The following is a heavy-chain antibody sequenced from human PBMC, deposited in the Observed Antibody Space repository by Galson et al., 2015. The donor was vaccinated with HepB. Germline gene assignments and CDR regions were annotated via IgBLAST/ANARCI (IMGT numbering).Heavy chain of an antibody. CDR3: TRLGDSSGYSSR. D-gene: IGHD2-2*03. V-gene: IGHV3-73*01. CDR1: GFTFSGSA. CDR2: IRSKANNYAT. Sequence: LRLSCAASGFTFSGSAIHWVRQASGKGPEWVGRIRSKANNYATSYVPSLKGRFTISRDDSKNMAFLHMKSLKTEDTAVYYCTRLGDSSGYSSRWGQGTLVTVSS. J-gene: IGHJ4*02.